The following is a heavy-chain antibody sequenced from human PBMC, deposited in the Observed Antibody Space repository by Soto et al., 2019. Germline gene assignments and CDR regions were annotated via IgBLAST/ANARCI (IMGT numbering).Heavy chain of an antibody. V-gene: IGHV3-74*01. D-gene: IGHD3-10*01. J-gene: IGHJ6*03. CDR2: INSDGSST. CDR3: ARPMVRGVIRTLNPLYYYYYYMDV. CDR1: GFTFSSYW. Sequence: GGSLRLSCAASGFTFSSYWMHWVRQAPGKGLVWVSRINSDGSSTSYSDSVKGRFTISRDNAKNTLYLQMNSLRAEDTAVYYCARPMVRGVIRTLNPLYYYYYYMDVWGKGTTVTVSS.